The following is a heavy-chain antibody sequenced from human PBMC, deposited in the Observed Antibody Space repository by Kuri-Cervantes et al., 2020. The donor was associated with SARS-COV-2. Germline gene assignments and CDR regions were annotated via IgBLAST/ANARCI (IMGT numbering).Heavy chain of an antibody. CDR1: GGSISSYY. CDR2: IYTSGST. V-gene: IGHV4-4*07. CDR3: AKGWLLHNWFDP. Sequence: SETLSLTCTVSGGSISSYYWSWIRQPAGKGLEWIGRIYTSGSTNYNPSLKSRVTMSVDTSKNQFSLKLSSVTAADTAVYYCAKGWLLHNWFDPWGQGTLVTVSS. D-gene: IGHD3-22*01. J-gene: IGHJ5*02.